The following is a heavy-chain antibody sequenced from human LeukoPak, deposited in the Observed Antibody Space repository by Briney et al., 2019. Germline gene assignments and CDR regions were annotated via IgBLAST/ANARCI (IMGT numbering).Heavy chain of an antibody. V-gene: IGHV3-49*04. CDR3: SRNGLVDFDY. Sequence: GSSLKISCTTSGFAFDDFAMSWVRQPAGKGLEWVGFIRRRAYGGAAEYAASVKGRFIISRDDSKGIAYLQMNSLKTEDTAVYYCSRNGLVDFDYWGQGSRVFVSP. CDR2: IRRRAYGGAA. CDR1: GFAFDDFA. J-gene: IGHJ4*02.